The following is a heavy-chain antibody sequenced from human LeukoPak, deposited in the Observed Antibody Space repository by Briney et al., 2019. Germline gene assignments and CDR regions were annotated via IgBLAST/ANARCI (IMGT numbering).Heavy chain of an antibody. D-gene: IGHD6-13*01. CDR1: GFTFSNAW. CDR2: IWYDGSIK. Sequence: PGGSLRLSCAASGFTFSNAWMSWVRQAPGKGLEWVAVIWYDGSIKYYAASVKGRFTISRDNSKNTLYLQMNNLRVEDTAVYYCARQEAAAARDWCDSWGQGTLVTVSS. V-gene: IGHV3-33*08. CDR3: ARQEAAAARDWCDS. J-gene: IGHJ5*01.